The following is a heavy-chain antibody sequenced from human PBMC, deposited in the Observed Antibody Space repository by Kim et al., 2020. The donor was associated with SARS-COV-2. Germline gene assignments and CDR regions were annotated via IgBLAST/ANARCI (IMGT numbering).Heavy chain of an antibody. CDR1: GGTFSSYA. Sequence: SVKVSCKASGGTFSSYAISWVRQAPGQGLEWMGRIIPILGIANYAQKFQGRVTITADKSTSTAYMELSSLRSEDTAVYYCARGGLVATITYDYWGQGTLVTVSS. J-gene: IGHJ4*02. D-gene: IGHD5-12*01. V-gene: IGHV1-69*04. CDR3: ARGGLVATITYDY. CDR2: IIPILGIA.